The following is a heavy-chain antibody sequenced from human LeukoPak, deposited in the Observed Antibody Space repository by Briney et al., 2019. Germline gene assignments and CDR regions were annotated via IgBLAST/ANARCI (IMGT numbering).Heavy chain of an antibody. CDR2: IYSGGST. V-gene: IGHV3-53*01. J-gene: IGHJ6*02. CDR1: GFTVSSNY. CDR3: ARDLNYYYGMDV. Sequence: GGSLRLSCAASGFTVSSNYMSWVRQAPGKGLEWVSVIYSGGSTYYADSVKGRFTISRDNSKNTLYLQMNSLRAEDTAVYYCARDLNYYYGMDVWGQEPADTVSS.